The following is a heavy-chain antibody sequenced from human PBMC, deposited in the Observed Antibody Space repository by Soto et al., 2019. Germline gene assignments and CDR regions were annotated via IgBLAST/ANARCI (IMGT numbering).Heavy chain of an antibody. Sequence: SETLSLTCTVFGGSISSYYWSWIRQPPGKGLEWIGNIYYSGNTNYNPSLKSRVTISVDTSKNQFSLRLSSVTAADTAVYYCARHYPSSTYYDILIRIYYFDYWGQGTLVTVSS. D-gene: IGHD3-9*01. CDR2: IYYSGNT. V-gene: IGHV4-59*01. CDR3: ARHYPSSTYYDILIRIYYFDY. CDR1: GGSISSYY. J-gene: IGHJ4*02.